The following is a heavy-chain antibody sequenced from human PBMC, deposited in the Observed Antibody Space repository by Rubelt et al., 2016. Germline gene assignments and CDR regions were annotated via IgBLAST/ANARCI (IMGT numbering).Heavy chain of an antibody. CDR3: VKDMDSGGFEDSGFDS. V-gene: IGHV3-9*01. CDR1: GFSFDDYG. CDR2: INWSSKRM. J-gene: IGHJ5*01. Sequence: EVQLVESGGGLVQPGRSLRLSCAASGFSFDDYGMHWVRQAPGKGLEWVSGINWSSKRMGYADSVTGRFTISRDNAKRSLDLQMNKLRIEDTALYDCVKDMDSGGFEDSGFDSWGQGILVIVSS. D-gene: IGHD2-15*01.